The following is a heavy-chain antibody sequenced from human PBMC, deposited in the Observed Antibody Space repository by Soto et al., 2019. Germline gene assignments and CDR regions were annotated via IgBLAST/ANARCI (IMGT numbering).Heavy chain of an antibody. D-gene: IGHD3-10*01. Sequence: ELQLVESGGGLIQPGGSLRLSCAASGFTVTRNYMTWVRLAPGKGLECVSTIHTGGKTFYTDSVKGRFTVSRDASKNTVDLQMNTLSVEDTAVYYCASGGSKRVRGAIVEVFHLEFWGRGPVVTVSS. CDR1: GFTVTRNY. J-gene: IGHJ4*02. CDR2: IHTGGKT. V-gene: IGHV3-53*02. CDR3: ASGGSKRVRGAIVEVFHLEF.